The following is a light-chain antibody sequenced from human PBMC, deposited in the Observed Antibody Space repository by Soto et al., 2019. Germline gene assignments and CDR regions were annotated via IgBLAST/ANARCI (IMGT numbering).Light chain of an antibody. V-gene: IGKV1-9*01. CDR2: TAS. Sequence: DIQLTQSPSFLSASVADRVTITCRASQGISSYLAWYQQEPGKAPSLLIYTASTLQRGVPSRFSGSGSGTEFTLTISSLQPEDFAIYYCQQLNSYPYTFGQGTKLEIK. CDR1: QGISSY. CDR3: QQLNSYPYT. J-gene: IGKJ2*01.